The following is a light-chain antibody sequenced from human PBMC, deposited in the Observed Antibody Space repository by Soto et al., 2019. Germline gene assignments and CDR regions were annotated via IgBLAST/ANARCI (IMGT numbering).Light chain of an antibody. J-gene: IGKJ1*01. V-gene: IGKV1-39*01. CDR1: QGISTY. Sequence: DIQMTQSPSSLSASVGDRVSITCLASQGISTYLNWYQQKPGKAPKLLIYAASSLQSGVPSRFSGSGSETDFTLTISSLQPEDFATYSCQQSYSTTWTFGQGTKVDTK. CDR3: QQSYSTTWT. CDR2: AAS.